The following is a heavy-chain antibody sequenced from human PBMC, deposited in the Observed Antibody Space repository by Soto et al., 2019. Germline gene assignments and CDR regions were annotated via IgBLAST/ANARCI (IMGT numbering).Heavy chain of an antibody. CDR3: ARVPGGMITFGGVIVAYDAFDI. D-gene: IGHD3-16*02. CDR2: IYYSGST. J-gene: IGHJ3*02. CDR1: GGSVSSGSYY. Sequence: SETLSLTCTVSGGSVSSGSYYWSWIRQPPGKGLEWIGYIYYSGSTNYNPSLKSRVTISVDTSKNQFSLKLSSVTAADTAVYYCARVPGGMITFGGVIVAYDAFDIWGQGTMVTVSS. V-gene: IGHV4-61*01.